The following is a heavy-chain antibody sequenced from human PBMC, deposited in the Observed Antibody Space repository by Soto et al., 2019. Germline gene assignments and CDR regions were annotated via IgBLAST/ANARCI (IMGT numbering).Heavy chain of an antibody. D-gene: IGHD1-7*01. CDR2: SDYSGST. CDR1: GGSVSSGSYY. V-gene: IGHV4-61*01. Sequence: SENLSLTCTVSGGSVSSGSYYWSWIRQPPGKGLEGIGDSDYSGSTNYNPSVKRRVTISIDTYKNEGSLKVRSVTAADTAVYYCASAPSDGLELRAGCWFDPRGQGTLVPVSS. J-gene: IGHJ5*02. CDR3: ASAPSDGLELRAGCWFDP.